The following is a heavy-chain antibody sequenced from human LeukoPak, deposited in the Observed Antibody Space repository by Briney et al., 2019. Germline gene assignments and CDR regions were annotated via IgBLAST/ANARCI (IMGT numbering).Heavy chain of an antibody. CDR2: IYYSGTT. Sequence: SETLSLTCTVSGGSISSYYWSWIRQPPGKGLEWIGYIYYSGTTNYNPSLKSRVTISVDTSKNQFSLKLSSVTAADTAVYYCARGLEQYCSSTSCYNYWFDPWGQGTLVTVSS. V-gene: IGHV4-59*12. J-gene: IGHJ5*02. D-gene: IGHD2-2*02. CDR3: ARGLEQYCSSTSCYNYWFDP. CDR1: GGSISSYY.